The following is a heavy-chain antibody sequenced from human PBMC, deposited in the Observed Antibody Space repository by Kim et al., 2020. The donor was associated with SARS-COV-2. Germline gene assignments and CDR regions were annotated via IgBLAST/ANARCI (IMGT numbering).Heavy chain of an antibody. V-gene: IGHV6-1*01. Sequence: SQTLSLTCAISGDSVSSNSVAWNWIRQSPSRGLEWLGRTYCRSRWYNDYEVSVKRRITINPDTSKNQFSLQLRSVTPEDTAVYYCARGGVRFDSWGQGTLVTVSA. CDR2: TYCRSRWYN. J-gene: IGHJ4*02. CDR3: ARGGVRFDS. D-gene: IGHD3-3*01. CDR1: GDSVSSNSVA.